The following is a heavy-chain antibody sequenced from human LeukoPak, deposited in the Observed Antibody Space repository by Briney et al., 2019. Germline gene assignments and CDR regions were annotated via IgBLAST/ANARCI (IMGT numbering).Heavy chain of an antibody. CDR2: IIPILGIA. CDR3: ARDLTRIAARPVWFDP. J-gene: IGHJ5*02. CDR1: GGTFSIYA. V-gene: IGHV1-69*04. D-gene: IGHD6-6*01. Sequence: SVKVSCKASGGTFSIYAISWVRQAPGQGLEWMGRIIPILGIANYAQKFQGRVTITADKSTSTAYMELSSLRSEDTAVYYCARDLTRIAARPVWFDPWGQGTLVTVSS.